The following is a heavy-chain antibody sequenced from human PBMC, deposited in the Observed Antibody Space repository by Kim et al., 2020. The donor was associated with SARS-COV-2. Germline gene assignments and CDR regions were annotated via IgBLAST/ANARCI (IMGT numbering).Heavy chain of an antibody. CDR3: ARVRVESSSWRQFEY. Sequence: GGSLRLSCAASGFTVTSTYMSWVRQAPGKGLEWVSVIYSGGGGSTYYADSVKGRFTISRDNSKNTLYLHMASLRGEDTAVYYCARVRVESSSWRQFEYWGQGVLVTVSS. CDR2: IYSGGGGST. V-gene: IGHV3-66*01. CDR1: GFTVTSTY. D-gene: IGHD6-13*01. J-gene: IGHJ4*02.